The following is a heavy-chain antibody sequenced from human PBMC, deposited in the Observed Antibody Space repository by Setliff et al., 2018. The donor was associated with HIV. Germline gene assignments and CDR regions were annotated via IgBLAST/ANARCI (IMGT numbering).Heavy chain of an antibody. Sequence: SETLSLTCTVSGGSISSGGYYWSWIRQHPGRGLEWIGYIYYSGNTYYNPSLKSRLTISVDTSKNHFSLKLSSATAADTAVYYCARAFCSSASCYGGGDAFDIWGQGTMVTVSS. CDR3: ARAFCSSASCYGGGDAFDI. V-gene: IGHV4-31*03. D-gene: IGHD2-2*01. CDR1: GGSISSGGYY. CDR2: IYYSGNT. J-gene: IGHJ3*02.